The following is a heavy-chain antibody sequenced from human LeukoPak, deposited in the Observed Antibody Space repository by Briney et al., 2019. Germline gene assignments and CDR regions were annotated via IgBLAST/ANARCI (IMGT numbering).Heavy chain of an antibody. J-gene: IGHJ4*02. CDR2: ISYDGSNK. Sequence: GGSLRLSCAASGFTFSSYAMHWVRQAPGKGLEWVAVISYDGSNKYYADSVKGRFTISRDNPKNTLYLQMNSLRAEDTAVYYCARDLSGWYYFDYWGQGTLVTVSS. CDR1: GFTFSSYA. CDR3: ARDLSGWYYFDY. D-gene: IGHD6-19*01. V-gene: IGHV3-30-3*01.